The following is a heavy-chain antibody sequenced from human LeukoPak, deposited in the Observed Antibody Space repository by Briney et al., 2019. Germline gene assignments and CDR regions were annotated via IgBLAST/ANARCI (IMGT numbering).Heavy chain of an antibody. V-gene: IGHV4-59*08. CDR2: TSFSGST. CDR1: GASITSYY. D-gene: IGHD3-9*01. Sequence: SETLSLTCTVSGASITSYYWTWIRQPPGKGLEWIGFTSFSGSTNYNPSLRSRVTISLDTSTNQFSLTLNAMTAADTAVYYCARRNYHILTGFYGGGAYNYYYTDVWGAGTTVIVSS. J-gene: IGHJ6*03. CDR3: ARRNYHILTGFYGGGAYNYYYTDV.